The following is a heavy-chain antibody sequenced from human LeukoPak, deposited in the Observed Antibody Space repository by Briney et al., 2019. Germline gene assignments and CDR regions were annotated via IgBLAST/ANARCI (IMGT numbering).Heavy chain of an antibody. V-gene: IGHV4-61*02. Sequence: SETLSLTCTVSGGSISSGTYYWSWIRKPAGKGLEWIGRIYNSGSTKYNPSLKIRVTMSVDTSKNQFSLKLSSVTAADTAVYYCARDTTVTKDAFDIWGQGTMVTVSS. CDR3: ARDTTVTKDAFDI. J-gene: IGHJ3*02. CDR1: GGSISSGTYY. D-gene: IGHD4-17*01. CDR2: IYNSGST.